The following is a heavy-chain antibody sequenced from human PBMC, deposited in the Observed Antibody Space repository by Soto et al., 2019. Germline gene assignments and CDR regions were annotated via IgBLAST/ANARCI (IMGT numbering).Heavy chain of an antibody. D-gene: IGHD2-15*01. CDR1: GYTFTSYG. CDR2: ISAYNGNT. Sequence: GASVRVSCKASGYTFTSYGISWVRQAPGQGLEWMGWISAYNGNTNYAQKLQGRVTMTTDTSTSTAYMALRSLRFDDTAVYYCARRVVVAATPAFDIWGQGTMVTVSS. CDR3: ARRVVVAATPAFDI. J-gene: IGHJ3*02. V-gene: IGHV1-18*01.